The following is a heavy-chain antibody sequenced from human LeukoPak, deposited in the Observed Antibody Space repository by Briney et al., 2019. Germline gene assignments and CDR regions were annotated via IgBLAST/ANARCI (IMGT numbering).Heavy chain of an antibody. D-gene: IGHD6-13*01. V-gene: IGHV3-23*01. CDR2: LSGSGGST. Sequence: GGSLRLSCAASGFTFSNYAMSWVRQAPGKGLEWVSSLSGSGGSTYHADSVKGRLTISRDNSKNTLYLQMNSLRAEDTAVYYCAKVDSGIVATGSPYFDYWGRGTLVTVSS. CDR3: AKVDSGIVATGSPYFDY. J-gene: IGHJ4*02. CDR1: GFTFSNYA.